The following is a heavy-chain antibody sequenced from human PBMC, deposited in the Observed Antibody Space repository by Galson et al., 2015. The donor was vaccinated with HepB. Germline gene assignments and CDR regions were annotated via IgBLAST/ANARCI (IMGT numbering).Heavy chain of an antibody. CDR1: GYTFTSYA. J-gene: IGHJ4*02. Sequence: SVKDSCKASGYTFTSYAMHWVRQAPGQRLEWMGWINAGNGNTKYSQKFQGRVTITRDTSASTAYMELSSLRSEDTAVYYCARQYRVAVAGTLGYWGQGTLVTVSS. D-gene: IGHD6-19*01. V-gene: IGHV1-3*01. CDR2: INAGNGNT. CDR3: ARQYRVAVAGTLGY.